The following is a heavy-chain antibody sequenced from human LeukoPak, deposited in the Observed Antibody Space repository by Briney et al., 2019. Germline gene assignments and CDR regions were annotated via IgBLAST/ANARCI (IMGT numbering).Heavy chain of an antibody. D-gene: IGHD5-24*01. CDR3: ANHRWLQREFYYFDY. V-gene: IGHV3-23*01. CDR1: GFTFSSYA. J-gene: IGHJ4*02. CDR2: ISGSGGST. Sequence: TGGSLRLSCAASGFTFSSYAMSWVRQAPGEGLEWVSAISGSGGSTYYADSVKGRFTISRDNSKNTLYLQMNSLRAEDTAVYYCANHRWLQREFYYFDYWGQGTLVTVSS.